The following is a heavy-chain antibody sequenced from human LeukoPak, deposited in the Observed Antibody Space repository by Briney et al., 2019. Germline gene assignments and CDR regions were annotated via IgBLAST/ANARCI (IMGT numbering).Heavy chain of an antibody. CDR3: ARVGSTDDAFDI. D-gene: IGHD5/OR15-5a*01. CDR2: IIPIFGSA. J-gene: IGHJ3*02. V-gene: IGHV1-69*06. CDR1: GGTFSDYP. Sequence: GASVKVSCKPSGGTFSDYPISWVRQAPGQGLEWMGKIIPIFGSANYAQKFQGRVTITADKSTSTAYMQLSSLRSDDTAVYYCARVGSTDDAFDIWGQGTMVTVSS.